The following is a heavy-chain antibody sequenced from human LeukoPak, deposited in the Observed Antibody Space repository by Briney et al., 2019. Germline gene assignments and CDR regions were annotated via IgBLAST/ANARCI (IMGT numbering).Heavy chain of an antibody. CDR2: ISGGGETT. J-gene: IGHJ4*02. V-gene: IGHV3-23*01. D-gene: IGHD4-17*01. Sequence: GGSLRLSCAASGFTFNNYAMNWVRQAPGKGLEWVSSISGGGETTYADSAKGRFTISRDNSQNTLYLQMNSLRAEDTAVYYCARDYADYVGYFFFYYWGQGTLVTVSS. CDR1: GFTFNNYA. CDR3: ARDYADYVGYFFFYY.